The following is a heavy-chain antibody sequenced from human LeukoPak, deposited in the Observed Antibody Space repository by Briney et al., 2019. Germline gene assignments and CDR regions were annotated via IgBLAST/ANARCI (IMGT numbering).Heavy chain of an antibody. CDR1: GYTFASYD. J-gene: IGHJ5*02. D-gene: IGHD3-22*01. CDR3: AREWIVEQNWFDP. V-gene: IGHV1-8*01. CDR2: MNPNSGNT. Sequence: AASVKVSCKASGYTFASYDINWLRQATGQGLEWMGWMNPNSGNTGYAQKFQGRVTMTRNTSISTAYMELSSLRSEDTAVYYCAREWIVEQNWFDPWGQGTLVTVSS.